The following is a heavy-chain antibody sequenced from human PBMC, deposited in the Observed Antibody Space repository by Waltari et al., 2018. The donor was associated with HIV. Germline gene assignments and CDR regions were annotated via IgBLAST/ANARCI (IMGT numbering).Heavy chain of an antibody. CDR1: GFTFRSYA. D-gene: IGHD2-15*01. Sequence: QVQLVESGGGVVQPGRSLRLSWSASGFTFRSYAMHWVRQAPGKGREWVAVIWYDGSNTYYADSVKGRFTISRDNSKNTLYLQMSSLRAEDTAMYYCAKNPLSGEGYFDYWGQGTLVTVSS. CDR3: AKNPLSGEGYFDY. J-gene: IGHJ4*02. V-gene: IGHV3-30*18. CDR2: IWYDGSNT.